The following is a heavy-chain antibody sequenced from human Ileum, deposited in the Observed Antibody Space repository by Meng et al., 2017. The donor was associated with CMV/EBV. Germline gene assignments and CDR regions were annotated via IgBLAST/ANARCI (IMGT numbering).Heavy chain of an antibody. Sequence: QVQLRESAPVPLTPSETLSLTCTVTGGSISSGTYYWAWIRQSPGKGLEWIGSIYYSGSTYDNPSLKSRVTMSVDTFKNQFSLKLTSVTAADTAVYYCAGDWGPYSSRGYFDPWGQGTLVTVSS. CDR1: GGSISSGTYY. J-gene: IGHJ5*02. V-gene: IGHV4-39*07. CDR3: AGDWGPYSSRGYFDP. CDR2: IYYSGST. D-gene: IGHD6-13*01.